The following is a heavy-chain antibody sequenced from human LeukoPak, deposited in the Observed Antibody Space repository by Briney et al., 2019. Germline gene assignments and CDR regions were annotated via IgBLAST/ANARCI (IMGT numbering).Heavy chain of an antibody. CDR3: ATLDSSGWYGAFDI. CDR2: ISSSSSYI. J-gene: IGHJ3*02. Sequence: GGSLRLSCAASGFTFSSYAMHWVRQAPGKGLEWVSSISSSSSYIYYADSVKGRFTISRDNAKNSLYLQMNSLRAEDTAVYYCATLDSSGWYGAFDIWGQGTMVTVSS. D-gene: IGHD6-19*01. CDR1: GFTFSSYA. V-gene: IGHV3-21*01.